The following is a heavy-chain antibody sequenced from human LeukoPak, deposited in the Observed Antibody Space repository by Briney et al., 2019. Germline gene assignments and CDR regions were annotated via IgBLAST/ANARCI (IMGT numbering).Heavy chain of an antibody. V-gene: IGHV4-39*07. D-gene: IGHD3-10*02. Sequence: SETLSLTCTVSGGSISSSSYYWGWIRQPPGKGLEWIGSIYYSGSTYYNPSLKSRVTISVDTSKNQFSLKLSSVTAADTAVYYCARGSTYYVFGAFDIWGQGTMVTVSS. CDR2: IYYSGST. CDR1: GGSISSSSYY. CDR3: ARGSTYYVFGAFDI. J-gene: IGHJ3*02.